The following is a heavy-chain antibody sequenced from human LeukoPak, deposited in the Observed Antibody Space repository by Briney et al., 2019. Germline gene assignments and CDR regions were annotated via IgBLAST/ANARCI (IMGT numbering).Heavy chain of an antibody. CDR1: GFTFSSYW. CDR2: IKQDGSEK. Sequence: GGSLRLSCAASGFTFSSYWMTWVRQAPGKGLEWVAKIKQDGSEKCYVDSVKGRFTISRDNAKNSLYLQMNSLGAEDTAVYYCARRGTSSSWAHFDYWGQGTLVTVSS. D-gene: IGHD6-13*01. V-gene: IGHV3-7*05. J-gene: IGHJ4*02. CDR3: ARRGTSSSWAHFDY.